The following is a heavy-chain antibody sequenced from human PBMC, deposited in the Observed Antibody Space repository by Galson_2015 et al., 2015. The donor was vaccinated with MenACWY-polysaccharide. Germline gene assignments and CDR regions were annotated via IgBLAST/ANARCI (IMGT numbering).Heavy chain of an antibody. D-gene: IGHD3-22*01. V-gene: IGHV1-8*02. CDR1: GYTFTSYG. CDR2: MNPNSGNT. CDR3: AREYYYDSSCMDV. J-gene: IGHJ6*02. Sequence: VSCKASGYTFTSYGISWVRQATGQGPEWMGWMNPNSGNTGYAQKFQGRVTMTRNTSISTAYMELSSLRSEDTAVYYCAREYYYDSSCMDVSGQGTTVTVSS.